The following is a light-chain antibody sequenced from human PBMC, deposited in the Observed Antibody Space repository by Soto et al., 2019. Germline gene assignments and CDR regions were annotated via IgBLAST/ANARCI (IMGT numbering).Light chain of an antibody. CDR1: QSISKW. Sequence: DIQMTQSPSSLAASVGGRFTITCRASQSISKWLAWYQQKPGKAPKLLMYDVSSLESGVPSRLSGSGSGTEFTLTISSLHSDDFATYYCQQYHSYRTFGQGTRLEIK. CDR3: QQYHSYRT. J-gene: IGKJ5*01. CDR2: DVS. V-gene: IGKV1-5*01.